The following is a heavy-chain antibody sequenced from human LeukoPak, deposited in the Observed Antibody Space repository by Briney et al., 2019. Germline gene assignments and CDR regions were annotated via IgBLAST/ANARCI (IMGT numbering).Heavy chain of an antibody. CDR1: GGSISSGGYY. CDR3: ARHGRITMIVVVITELGFDP. J-gene: IGHJ5*02. Sequence: SQTLSLTCTVSGGSISSGGYYWGWIRQPPGKGLEWIGSIYYSGSTYYNPSLKSRVTISVDTSKNQFSLKLSSVTAADTAVYYCARHGRITMIVVVITELGFDPWGQGTLVTVSS. V-gene: IGHV4-39*01. CDR2: IYYSGST. D-gene: IGHD3-22*01.